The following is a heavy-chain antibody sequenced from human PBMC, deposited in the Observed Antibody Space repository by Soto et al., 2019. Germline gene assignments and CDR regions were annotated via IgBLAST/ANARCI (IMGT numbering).Heavy chain of an antibody. CDR2: INHRGST. CDR3: ARVPSGQQPPYSWFDP. CDR1: VGSFSGYY. V-gene: IGHV4-34*01. J-gene: IGHJ5*02. D-gene: IGHD6-13*01. Sequence: PSETLSLTCAVYVGSFSGYYWSWIRQPPGKGLEWIGEINHRGSTNYNPSLKSRVTLSVDTSKNQFSLNLNSVTAADTAVYYCARVPSGQQPPYSWFDPWSQGTLVTFSS.